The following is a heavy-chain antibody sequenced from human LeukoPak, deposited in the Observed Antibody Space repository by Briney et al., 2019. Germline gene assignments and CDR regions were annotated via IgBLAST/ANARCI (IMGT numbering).Heavy chain of an antibody. CDR2: IYPGDSDI. CDR1: GYIFTNYW. V-gene: IGHV5-51*01. Sequence: GESLKISCKGSGYIFTNYWIAWVRPMPGKGLEWMGIIYPGDSDIRYSPSFQGQVTISVDKSINTAYLQWNSLKASDTAIYYCARHHYYYDSGPYPGHYWGQGTLVTVSS. CDR3: ARHHYYYDSGPYPGHY. J-gene: IGHJ4*02. D-gene: IGHD3-22*01.